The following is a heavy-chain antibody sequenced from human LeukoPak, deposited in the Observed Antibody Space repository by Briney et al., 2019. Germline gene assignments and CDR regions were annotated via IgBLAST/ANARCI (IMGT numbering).Heavy chain of an antibody. CDR2: INPNSGGT. J-gene: IGHJ4*02. D-gene: IGHD3-9*01. V-gene: IGHV1-2*02. Sequence: ASVKVSCKASGYTFTGYYMHWVRQAPGQGLEWMGWINPNSGGTNYAQKFQGRVTMTRDTSTSTVYMELSSLRSEDTAVYYCARDQGYSDWWGVFDYWGQGTLVTVSS. CDR3: ARDQGYSDWWGVFDY. CDR1: GYTFTGYY.